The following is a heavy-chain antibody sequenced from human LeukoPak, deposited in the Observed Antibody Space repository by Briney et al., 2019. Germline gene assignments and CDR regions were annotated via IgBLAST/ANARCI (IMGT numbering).Heavy chain of an antibody. V-gene: IGHV3-23*01. Sequence: PGGSLRLSCAASGFTFSSYAMSWVRQAPGKGLEWVSAISGSGGSTYYADSVKGRFTISRDNSKNTLYLQMNSLRAEDTAVYYCAKRGDTAMVMYYYYYMDVWGKGTTVTVSS. CDR1: GFTFSSYA. CDR2: ISGSGGST. CDR3: AKRGDTAMVMYYYYYMDV. J-gene: IGHJ6*03. D-gene: IGHD5-18*01.